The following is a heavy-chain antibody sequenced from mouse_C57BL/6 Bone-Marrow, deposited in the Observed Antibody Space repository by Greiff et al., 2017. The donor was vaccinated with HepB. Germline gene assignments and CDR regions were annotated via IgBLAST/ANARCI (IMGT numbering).Heavy chain of an antibody. CDR2: IRNKANGYTT. Sequence: EVQRVESGGGLVQPGGSLSLSCAASGFTFTDYYMSWVRQPPGKALEWLGFIRNKANGYTTEYSASVKGRFTISRDNSQSILYLQMNALRAEDSATYYCARYTPSYYYGSSYHYAMDYWGQGTSVTVSS. CDR3: ARYTPSYYYGSSYHYAMDY. J-gene: IGHJ4*01. CDR1: GFTFTDYY. D-gene: IGHD1-1*01. V-gene: IGHV7-3*01.